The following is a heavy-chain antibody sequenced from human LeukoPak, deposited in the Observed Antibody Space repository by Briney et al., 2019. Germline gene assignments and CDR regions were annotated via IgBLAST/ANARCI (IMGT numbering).Heavy chain of an antibody. CDR2: INQDVSQI. CDR1: GFTFRCYW. D-gene: IGHD6-13*01. CDR3: AKLGYNSWDFDY. Sequence: GGSLRLSCAASGFTFRCYWMSWVRQAPGKGLEWVATINQDVSQIKYVDSVKGRFTISRDNAKNSLYLQMNSLRAEDTAVYYCAKLGYNSWDFDYWGQGTVVTVSS. V-gene: IGHV3-7*01. J-gene: IGHJ4*02.